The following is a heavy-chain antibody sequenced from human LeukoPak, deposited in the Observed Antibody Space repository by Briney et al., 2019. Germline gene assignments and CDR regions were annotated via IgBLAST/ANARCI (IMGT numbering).Heavy chain of an antibody. Sequence: SETLSLTCAVYGGSFSGYYWSWIRQPPGKGLEWIGEINHSGSTNYNPSLKGRVTISVDTSKNQFSLKLSSVTAADTAVYYCARVSRYWGQGTLVTVSS. V-gene: IGHV4-34*01. J-gene: IGHJ4*02. CDR3: ARVSRY. CDR1: GGSFSGYY. CDR2: INHSGST.